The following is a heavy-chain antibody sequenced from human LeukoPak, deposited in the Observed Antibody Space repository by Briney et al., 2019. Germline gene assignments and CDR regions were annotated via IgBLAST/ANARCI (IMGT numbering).Heavy chain of an antibody. CDR2: INHSGST. D-gene: IGHD3-22*01. CDR1: GGSFSGYY. V-gene: IGHV4-34*01. J-gene: IGHJ3*02. CDR3: ARPLNYYDSSPDAFDI. Sequence: SETLSLTCAVYGGSFSGYYWSWIRQPPGKGLEWIGEINHSGSTIYNPSLKSRVTISVDTSKNQFSLKLSSVTAADTAVYYCARPLNYYDSSPDAFDIWGQGTMVTVSS.